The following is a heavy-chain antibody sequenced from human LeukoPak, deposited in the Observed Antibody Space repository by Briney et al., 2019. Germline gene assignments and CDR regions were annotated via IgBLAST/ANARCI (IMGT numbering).Heavy chain of an antibody. J-gene: IGHJ4*02. Sequence: GRSLRLSCAASGFTFSSYAMHWVRQAPGKGLEWVAVISYDGSNKYYADSVKGRFTISRDNSKNTLYLQMNGLRAEDTAVYYCARADTAMVFDYWGQGTLVTVSS. CDR2: ISYDGSNK. V-gene: IGHV3-30*04. CDR1: GFTFSSYA. CDR3: ARADTAMVFDY. D-gene: IGHD5-18*01.